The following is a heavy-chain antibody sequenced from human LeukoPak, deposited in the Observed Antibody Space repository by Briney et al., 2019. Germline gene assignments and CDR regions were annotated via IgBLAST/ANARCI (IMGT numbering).Heavy chain of an antibody. Sequence: PGGSLRLSCAASGFTFSNYAMSWVRQAPGKGLEWVSGISGSGDYTYYADSLKGRFTISRDNSKSTLYLLMNSLRAEDTALYYCAKDLTYYYGLGSSTNAFDIWGQGTMVTVSS. CDR1: GFTFSNYA. CDR2: ISGSGDYT. CDR3: AKDLTYYYGLGSSTNAFDI. D-gene: IGHD3-10*01. V-gene: IGHV3-23*01. J-gene: IGHJ3*02.